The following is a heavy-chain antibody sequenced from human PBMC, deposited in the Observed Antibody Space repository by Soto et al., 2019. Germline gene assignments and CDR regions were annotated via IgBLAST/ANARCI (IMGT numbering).Heavy chain of an antibody. CDR1: GDSISSGGHY. Sequence: PSETLSLTCTVSGDSISSGGHYWSWNRQRQGKGLEWIGYIYYSGRTYYNPSLKSRATVSVDTSKNQFSLKLKSVTAADTAVYYCAREPRIAPAGADYWGQGTLVTVSS. D-gene: IGHD6-13*01. CDR2: IYYSGRT. CDR3: AREPRIAPAGADY. J-gene: IGHJ4*02. V-gene: IGHV4-31*03.